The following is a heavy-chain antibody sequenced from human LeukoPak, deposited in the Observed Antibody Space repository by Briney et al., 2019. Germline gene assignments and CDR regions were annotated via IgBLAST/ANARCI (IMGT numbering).Heavy chain of an antibody. D-gene: IGHD3-22*01. CDR3: ARSRPYYGSSGYSYYFDY. J-gene: IGHJ4*02. Sequence: SETLSLTCTVSSGSISTSNYYWGWVRQPPGKALEWIGNIFYSGSTYYSPSLKSRVTISLDTSRNQFSLKLNSVTAADTAVYYCARSRPYYGSSGYSYYFDYWGQGTLVTVSS. CDR1: SGSISTSNYY. V-gene: IGHV4-39*07. CDR2: IFYSGST.